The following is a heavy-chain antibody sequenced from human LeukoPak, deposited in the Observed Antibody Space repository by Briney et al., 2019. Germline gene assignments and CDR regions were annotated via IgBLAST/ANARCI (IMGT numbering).Heavy chain of an antibody. J-gene: IGHJ5*02. CDR3: AREWGYPDYP. CDR1: GGTFSSYA. V-gene: IGHV1-69*04. D-gene: IGHD5-18*01. Sequence: VASVTDSCMASGGTFSSYAISWVRQAPGQGLGWMGRIIPIFGIANYAQKFQGRATITADKSTSPAYMKLSSLRSEDTAVYYCAREWGYPDYPWGQGTLVTVSS. CDR2: IIPIFGIA.